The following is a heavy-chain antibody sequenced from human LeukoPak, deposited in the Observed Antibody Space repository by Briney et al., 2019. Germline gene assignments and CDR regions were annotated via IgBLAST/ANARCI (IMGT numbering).Heavy chain of an antibody. D-gene: IGHD6-19*01. CDR1: GGSFSGDF. J-gene: IGHJ5*02. Sequence: SETLSLTCAVYGGSFSGDFWSWIRQSPGKGLEWIGEINHGGSTTYNPSLKSRVTISVDKSKNQFSLKLSSVTAADTAVYYCARRIAVAGTTFDPWGQGTLVTVSS. V-gene: IGHV4-34*01. CDR2: INHGGST. CDR3: ARRIAVAGTTFDP.